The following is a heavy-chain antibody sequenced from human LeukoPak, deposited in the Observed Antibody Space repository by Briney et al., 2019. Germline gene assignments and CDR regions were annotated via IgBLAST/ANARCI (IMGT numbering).Heavy chain of an antibody. CDR3: ARGRDSGYDGSYYYYYMDV. Sequence: SETLSLTCTVSGGSISSSSYYWGWIRQPPGTGLEWIGSIYYSGSTNYNPSLKSRVTISVDTSKNQFSLKLSSVTAADTAVYYCARGRDSGYDGSYYYYYMDVWGKGTTVTISS. V-gene: IGHV4-39*07. D-gene: IGHD5-12*01. CDR1: GGSISSSSYY. CDR2: IYYSGST. J-gene: IGHJ6*03.